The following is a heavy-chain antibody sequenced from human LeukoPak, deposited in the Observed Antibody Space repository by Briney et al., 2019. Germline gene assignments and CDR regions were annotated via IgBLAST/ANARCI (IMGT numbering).Heavy chain of an antibody. J-gene: IGHJ4*02. D-gene: IGHD3-10*01. Sequence: GGSLRLSCAASGFTFSSYSMNWVRQAPGKGLEWVSSISSSSSYIYYADSVKGRFTISRDNAKNSLYLQMNSLRAEDTAVYYCAREIRGYYSSSGDYWGQGTLVTVSS. CDR3: AREIRGYYSSSGDY. CDR1: GFTFSSYS. CDR2: ISSSSSYI. V-gene: IGHV3-21*01.